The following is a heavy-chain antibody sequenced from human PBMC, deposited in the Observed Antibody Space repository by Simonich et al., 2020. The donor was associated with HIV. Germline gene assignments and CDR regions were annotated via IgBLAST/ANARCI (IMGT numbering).Heavy chain of an antibody. J-gene: IGHJ4*02. D-gene: IGHD6-13*01. Sequence: QVHLMQSGAEVKKPGSSVKVSCKASGGTFSSYGINWVRQAPGQGLEWMGGISPIIDITNYAQKVQGRVTITADKSTSPAYMELSSLSSDDTAVYYCARGHQQLVGRVHFDYWGQGILVTVSS. CDR3: ARGHQQLVGRVHFDY. CDR2: ISPIIDIT. CDR1: GGTFSSYG. V-gene: IGHV1-69*10.